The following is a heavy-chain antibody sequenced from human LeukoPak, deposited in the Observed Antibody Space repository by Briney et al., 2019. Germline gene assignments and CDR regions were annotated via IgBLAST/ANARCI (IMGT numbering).Heavy chain of an antibody. J-gene: IGHJ4*01. CDR1: GFSISDSY. CDR2: ISGSGSDI. V-gene: IGHV3-11*01. CDR3: STDPRLLMY. D-gene: IGHD2-8*01. Sequence: GGSLRLSCVVSGFSISDSYMTWIRQTPGKGLEWLAYISGSGSDIYFADSVKGRFTISRDNAKNSLYLQMNSLRPEDTALYYCSTDPRLLMYWGHGTLVTVSS.